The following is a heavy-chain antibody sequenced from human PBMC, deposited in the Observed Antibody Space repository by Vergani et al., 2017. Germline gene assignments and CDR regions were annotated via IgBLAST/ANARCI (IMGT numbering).Heavy chain of an antibody. CDR3: ARDPLANCGGDCVDF. CDR1: GGSITTGGHS. D-gene: IGHD2-21*02. CDR2: MSDTGTT. J-gene: IGHJ4*02. Sequence: QVQLRQWGPGLVKPSQTLSLTCRVSGGSITTGGHSWSWVRQPPGKGLEWIGYMSDTGTTFYTPSLKSRVTISADTSENQFSLMLTSVTAADTAVYYCARDPLANCGGDCVDFWGQGVLVTVSS. V-gene: IGHV4-31*03.